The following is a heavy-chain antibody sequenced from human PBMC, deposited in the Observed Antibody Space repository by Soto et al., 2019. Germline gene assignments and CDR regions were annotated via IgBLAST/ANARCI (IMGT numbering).Heavy chain of an antibody. Sequence: PSETLSLTCSVSGASLSSSSSYWGWVRQPPGKGLEWIGSVFSRGNTYYNPSLGSRVTISVDTSKTHFSLNLNSVTAADTAVYYCARSSIKPQVFMYPFDSWSQGTLVTVSS. D-gene: IGHD3-3*01. V-gene: IGHV4-39*02. CDR3: ARSSIKPQVFMYPFDS. J-gene: IGHJ4*02. CDR1: GASLSSSSSY. CDR2: VFSRGNT.